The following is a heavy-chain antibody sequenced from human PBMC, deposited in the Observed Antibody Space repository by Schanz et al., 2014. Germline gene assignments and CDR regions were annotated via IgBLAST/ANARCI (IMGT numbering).Heavy chain of an antibody. D-gene: IGHD3-22*01. V-gene: IGHV3-21*04. CDR3: AKDPSHGDYDYYFDY. J-gene: IGHJ4*02. CDR2: ISSSGSYI. CDR1: GFAFSSYS. Sequence: EVQLVESGGGLVQPGGSLRLSCAASGFAFSSYSMNWVRQAPGKGLEWVSSISSSGSYIYYADSVKGRFTISRDNSKNTLYLQMNSLRAEDTAVYYCAKDPSHGDYDYYFDYWGQGTLVTVSS.